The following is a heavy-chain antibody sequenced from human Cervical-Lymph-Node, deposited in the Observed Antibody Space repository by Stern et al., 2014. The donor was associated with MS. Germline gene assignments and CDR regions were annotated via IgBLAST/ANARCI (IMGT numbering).Heavy chain of an antibody. CDR2: ITPVFGTT. Sequence: QLVQSGAEVKKPGSSVKVSCKASGDTFSSYSINWVRQVPGQGLEWLGGITPVFGTTNYAQKFQGRVTITADKSTNTAYMELMTLRSEDTAVYYCARGGGLVGYFDYWGQGTLVSVSS. CDR3: ARGGGLVGYFDY. CDR1: GDTFSSYS. J-gene: IGHJ4*02. D-gene: IGHD1-26*01. V-gene: IGHV1-69*06.